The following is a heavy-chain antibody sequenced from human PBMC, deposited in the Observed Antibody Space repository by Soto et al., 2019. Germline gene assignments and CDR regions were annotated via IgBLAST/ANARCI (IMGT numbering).Heavy chain of an antibody. D-gene: IGHD6-19*01. CDR1: GLTVSSNY. Sequence: EVQLVESGGGLIQPGGSLRLSCAASGLTVSSNYMNWVRQAPGQGLEWVSLTYTGGETTYADSVKGRFTVSRDNSKNTLYLQMSSRRTKDTAVYYCVRMGQWRVPGDFYYGMDVWGQGTSVTVSS. CDR2: TYTGGET. V-gene: IGHV3-53*01. J-gene: IGHJ6*02. CDR3: VRMGQWRVPGDFYYGMDV.